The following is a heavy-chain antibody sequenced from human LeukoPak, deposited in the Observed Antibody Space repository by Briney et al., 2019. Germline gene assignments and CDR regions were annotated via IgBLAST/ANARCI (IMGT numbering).Heavy chain of an antibody. D-gene: IGHD1-1*01. CDR1: GGSISSFY. Sequence: SETLSLTCTVSGGSISSFYCSWIRQPPGKGLEWIGYIYYSGSTNYNPSLKSRVTISVDTSKNQFSLKLSSVTAAGTAVYYCARVWATTGYPFDNWGQGTLVTVSS. J-gene: IGHJ4*02. V-gene: IGHV4-59*01. CDR2: IYYSGST. CDR3: ARVWATTGYPFDN.